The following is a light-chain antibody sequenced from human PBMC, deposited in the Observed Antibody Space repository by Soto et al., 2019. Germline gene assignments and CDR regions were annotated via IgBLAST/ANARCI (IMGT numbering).Light chain of an antibody. V-gene: IGKV3-20*01. CDR3: QLYGSPIT. CDR2: GAS. CDR1: QSVRSSY. J-gene: IGKJ4*01. Sequence: EIVLTQSPGTLSLSPGGRATLSCRASQSVRSSYLAWYQQRPGQAPRLLIFGASFRATGIPDRFSGSGSGTDFTLTISRLEPEDFAVYYCQLYGSPITFGGGTKVEIK.